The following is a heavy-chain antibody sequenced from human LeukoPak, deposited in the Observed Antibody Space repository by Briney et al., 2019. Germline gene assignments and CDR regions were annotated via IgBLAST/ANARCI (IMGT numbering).Heavy chain of an antibody. Sequence: GGSLRLSCAASGFTFSSYAMHWVRQAPGKGLEWVAVISYDGSNKYYADSVKGRFTISGDNSKNTLYLQMNSLRAEDTAVYYCASTGDFDYWGQGTLVTVSS. J-gene: IGHJ4*02. CDR3: ASTGDFDY. CDR2: ISYDGSNK. CDR1: GFTFSSYA. D-gene: IGHD3-10*01. V-gene: IGHV3-30-3*01.